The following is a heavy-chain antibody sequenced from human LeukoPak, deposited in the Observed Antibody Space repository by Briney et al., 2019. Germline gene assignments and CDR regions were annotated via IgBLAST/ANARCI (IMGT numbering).Heavy chain of an antibody. CDR3: ARGKSVY. CDR1: GGSSSGYY. Sequence: SETLSLTCAVYGGSSSGYYWSWIRQPPGKGLEWIGEINHSGSTNYNPSLKSRVTISVDTSKNQFSLKLSSVTAADTAVYYCARGKSVYWGQGTLVTVSS. V-gene: IGHV4-34*01. J-gene: IGHJ4*02. CDR2: INHSGST.